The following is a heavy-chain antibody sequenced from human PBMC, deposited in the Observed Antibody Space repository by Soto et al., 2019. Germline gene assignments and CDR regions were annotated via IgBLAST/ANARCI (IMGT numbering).Heavy chain of an antibody. CDR3: AMPTDYNSGWFGLVDY. D-gene: IGHD3-10*01. Sequence: GSLRLSCAASGFTFSDRGMHWVRQAPGKGLEWVAIISYDGINKYYIDSVKGRFTISRDNSKNTLYLQMDSLRGDDTGFYYCAMPTDYNSGWFGLVDYWGQGTLVTVSS. J-gene: IGHJ4*02. CDR1: GFTFSDRG. V-gene: IGHV3-30*03. CDR2: ISYDGINK.